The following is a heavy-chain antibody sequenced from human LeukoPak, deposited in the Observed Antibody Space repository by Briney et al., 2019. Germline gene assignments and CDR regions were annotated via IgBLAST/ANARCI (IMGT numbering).Heavy chain of an antibody. J-gene: IGHJ6*03. Sequence: SETLSLTCTVSGGSVSSGGYYWSWVRQHPGKGLEWIGYIYYSGSTYYNPSLKSRVTISLDTSKNHFSLTLSSVTAADTAVYYGASALYYFYVDVWGKGTTVTVSS. CDR3: ASALYYFYVDV. CDR2: IYYSGST. V-gene: IGHV4-31*03. CDR1: GGSVSSGGYY.